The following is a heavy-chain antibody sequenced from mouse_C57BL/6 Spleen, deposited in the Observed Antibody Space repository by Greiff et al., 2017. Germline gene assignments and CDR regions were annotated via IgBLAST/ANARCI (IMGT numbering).Heavy chain of an antibody. V-gene: IGHV1-82*01. D-gene: IGHD1-1*01. J-gene: IGHJ1*03. Sequence: VQLQQSGPELVKPGASVKISCKASGYAFSSSWMNWVKQRPGKGLEWIGRIYPGDGDTNYNGKFKGKATLTADKSSSTAYMQLSSLTSEDSAVYFSARDYGSIHWYFDVWGTGTTVTVSS. CDR1: GYAFSSSW. CDR2: IYPGDGDT. CDR3: ARDYGSIHWYFDV.